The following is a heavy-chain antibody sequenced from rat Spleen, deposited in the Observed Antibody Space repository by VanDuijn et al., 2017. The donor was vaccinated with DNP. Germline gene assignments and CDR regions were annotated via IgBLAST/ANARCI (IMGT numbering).Heavy chain of an antibody. CDR1: GFTFSDYY. V-gene: IGHV5-20*01. J-gene: IGHJ2*01. Sequence: EVQLVESGGGLVQPGRSLKLACAASGFTFSDYYMAWVRQTPTKGLDWVASISSDGSHTYYRDSVKGRFTISRDNAKSSLFLQMDSLRSEDTATYYCATGVPFDYWGQGVMVTVSS. CDR2: ISSDGSHT. CDR3: ATGVPFDY.